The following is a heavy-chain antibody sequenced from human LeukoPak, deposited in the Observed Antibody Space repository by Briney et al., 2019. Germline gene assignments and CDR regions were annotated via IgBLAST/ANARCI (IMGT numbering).Heavy chain of an antibody. CDR2: IYSSGST. V-gene: IGHV4-28*01. D-gene: IGHD5-24*01. J-gene: IGHJ4*02. CDR3: ARKSRDGYLFDF. Sequence: SETLSLTCTVSGYSISSGHWWGWIRQPPGKGLEWIGYIYSSGSTYYNPSLKSRVTMSVDTSKNQFSLKVSSVTAVDTAVYYCARKSRDGYLFDFWGQGTLVTVSS. CDR1: GYSISSGHW.